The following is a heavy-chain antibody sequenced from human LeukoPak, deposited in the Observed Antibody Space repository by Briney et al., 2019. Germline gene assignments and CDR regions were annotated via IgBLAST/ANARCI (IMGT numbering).Heavy chain of an antibody. J-gene: IGHJ4*02. V-gene: IGHV1-18*01. D-gene: IGHD6-19*01. CDR1: GYPFNKHG. CDR2: GSCYNGDA. CDR3: ARHPTTTSGRYAYFDS. Sequence: EASVKVSCKASGYPFNKHGISWVRHAPPQGLDWMGWGSCYNGDAHYAKKSQSRGTITTDTTITTAYTQRRSLRTAATTPYYSARHPTTTSGRYAYFDSWGQGTLVTVSS.